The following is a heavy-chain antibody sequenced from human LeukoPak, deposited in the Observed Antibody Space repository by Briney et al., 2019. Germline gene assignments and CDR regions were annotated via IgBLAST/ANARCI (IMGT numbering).Heavy chain of an antibody. D-gene: IGHD3-9*01. J-gene: IGHJ4*02. Sequence: GESLKISCKGSGNRFTTYWIGWVRQMPGKGLEWMGIIYPGDSDTRYSPSFQGQVTISADKSISTAYLQWSSLKASDTAMYYCARRRRRDDIVDYWGQGTLVTVSS. V-gene: IGHV5-51*01. CDR1: GNRFTTYW. CDR3: ARRRRRDDIVDY. CDR2: IYPGDSDT.